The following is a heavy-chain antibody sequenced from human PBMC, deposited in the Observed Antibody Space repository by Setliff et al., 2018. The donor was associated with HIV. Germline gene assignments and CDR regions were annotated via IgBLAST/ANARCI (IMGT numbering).Heavy chain of an antibody. Sequence: SVKVSCKLSGYTLTGLSMHWVRQAPGQGLEWMGGIIPFFGTALYAPKFQGRVTITANESTSTAYMELSSLRSEDTGVYYCARGGTLTLINYFDTWGQGTQVTVSS. V-gene: IGHV1-69*13. J-gene: IGHJ5*02. CDR3: ARGGTLTLINYFDT. D-gene: IGHD1-7*01. CDR1: GYTLTGLS. CDR2: IIPFFGTA.